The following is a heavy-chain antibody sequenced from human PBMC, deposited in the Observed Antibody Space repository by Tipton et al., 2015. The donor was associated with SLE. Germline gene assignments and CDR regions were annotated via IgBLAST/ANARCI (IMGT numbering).Heavy chain of an antibody. V-gene: IGHV4-34*01. CDR3: ARTGYSHGGLDY. CDR1: GGSLSGYH. CDR2: INHSGST. Sequence: TLSLTCAVYGGSLSGYHWTWIRQPPGKGLEWIGEINHSGSTNYNPSLQSRVTMSVDTSKNQFSLNLSSVTAADTAVYYCARTGYSHGGLDYWGQGTLVTVSS. D-gene: IGHD1-26*01. J-gene: IGHJ4*02.